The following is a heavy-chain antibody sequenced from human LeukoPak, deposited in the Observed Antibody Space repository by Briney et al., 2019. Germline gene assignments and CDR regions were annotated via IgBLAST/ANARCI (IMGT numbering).Heavy chain of an antibody. Sequence: GGSLRLSCAASGFTFSSYSMNWVRQAPGKGLEWASSISSSSRTIYYADSVKGRFTISRDNAENSLYLQMNSLRDEDTAVYYCARNQPTSGWYPPYFDYWGQGTLVTVSS. D-gene: IGHD6-19*01. CDR1: GFTFSSYS. V-gene: IGHV3-48*02. J-gene: IGHJ4*02. CDR2: ISSSSRTI. CDR3: ARNQPTSGWYPPYFDY.